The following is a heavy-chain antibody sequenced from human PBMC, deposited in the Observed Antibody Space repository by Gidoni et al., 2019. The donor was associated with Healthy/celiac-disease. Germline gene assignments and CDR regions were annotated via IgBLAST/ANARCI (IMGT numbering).Heavy chain of an antibody. CDR3: ARPYNWNLHPLSGGMDV. J-gene: IGHJ6*02. D-gene: IGHD1-20*01. CDR1: GYTFTGYY. V-gene: IGHV1-2*02. Sequence: QVQLVQSGAEVKKPGASVKVSCKASGYTFTGYYMHWVRQAPGQGLEWMGWINPNSGGTNDAQKFQGRVTMTRDTSISTAYMELSRLRSDDTAVYYCARPYNWNLHPLSGGMDVWGQGTTVTVSS. CDR2: INPNSGGT.